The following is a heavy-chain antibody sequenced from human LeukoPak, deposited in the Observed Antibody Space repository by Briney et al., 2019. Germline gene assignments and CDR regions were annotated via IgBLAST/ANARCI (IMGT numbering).Heavy chain of an antibody. V-gene: IGHV3-66*01. CDR3: ARVPTAAGTS. Sequence: GGSLRLSCAASGFTVSRDYMSWVRQAPGKGLEWVSVIYSGGSTYYADSVKGRFTISRDNSKNMLYLQMNNLRAEDTAVYSCARVPTAAGTSWGQGTLVTVSS. CDR2: IYSGGST. CDR1: GFTVSRDY. J-gene: IGHJ4*02. D-gene: IGHD6-13*01.